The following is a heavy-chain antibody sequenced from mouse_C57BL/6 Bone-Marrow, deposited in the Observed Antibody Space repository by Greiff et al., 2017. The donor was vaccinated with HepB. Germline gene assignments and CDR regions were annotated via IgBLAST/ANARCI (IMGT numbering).Heavy chain of an antibody. Sequence: EVQVVESGGDLVKPGGSLKLSCAASGFTFSSYGMSWVRQTPDKRLEWVATISSGGSYTYYPDSVKGRFTISRDNAKNTLYLQMSSLKSEDTAMYYCARHETGTFAYWGQGTLVTVS. CDR2: ISSGGSYT. V-gene: IGHV5-6*01. D-gene: IGHD4-1*01. J-gene: IGHJ3*01. CDR1: GFTFSSYG. CDR3: ARHETGTFAY.